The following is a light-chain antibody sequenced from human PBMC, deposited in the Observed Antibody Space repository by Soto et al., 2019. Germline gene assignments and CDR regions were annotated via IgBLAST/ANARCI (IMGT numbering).Light chain of an antibody. CDR2: AAS. CDR1: QDIAIY. CDR3: QQLRSYPST. J-gene: IGKJ4*01. Sequence: DIQMTQCPSSLSASVGDRVTITCRASQDIAIYLAWYQQKPGEAPKLLIYAASTLHGGVPSRFSGSGSGTDFALTITSLQAEDFATYYCQQLRSYPSTFGGGTKVDI. V-gene: IGKV1-9*01.